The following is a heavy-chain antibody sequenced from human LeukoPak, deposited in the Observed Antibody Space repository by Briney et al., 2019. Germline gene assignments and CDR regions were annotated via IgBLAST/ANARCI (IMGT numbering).Heavy chain of an antibody. J-gene: IGHJ5*02. Sequence: GRSLRLSCAASGFTFSRSAVHWDRQAPGKGLEWVAVISHDGINTDYTDSVKGRFTISRDKSKNTLYLQMNSLRAEDTAVYYCARDNGEWRLNWFDHWGQGTLVTVSS. V-gene: IGHV3-30*03. CDR3: ARDNGEWRLNWFDH. D-gene: IGHD2-8*01. CDR2: ISHDGINT. CDR1: GFTFSRSA.